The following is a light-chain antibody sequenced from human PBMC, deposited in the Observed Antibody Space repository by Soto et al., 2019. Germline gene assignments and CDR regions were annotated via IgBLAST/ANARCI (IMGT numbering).Light chain of an antibody. Sequence: DIQLTQSPSSLSPSVGDRITLSCRASQSISRNLNWYQQMPGKAPSLLIYAARDLQSGVPGRFSGSGSGTEFNLTISSLQPEDLATYYCQQSHSTHYTFGQGPKLEI. J-gene: IGKJ2*01. CDR3: QQSHSTHYT. V-gene: IGKV1-39*01. CDR2: AAR. CDR1: QSISRN.